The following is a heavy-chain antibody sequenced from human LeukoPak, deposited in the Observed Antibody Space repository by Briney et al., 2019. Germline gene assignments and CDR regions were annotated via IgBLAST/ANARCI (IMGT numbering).Heavy chain of an antibody. CDR3: ARVRGDYYYMDV. CDR1: GGSISSYY. J-gene: IGHJ6*03. Sequence: SSETLSLTCTVSGGSISSYYWSWIRQPPGKGLEWIGYIYYSGSTNYNPSLKSRVTISVDTSKNQFSLKPSSVTAADTAVYYCARVRGDYYYMDVWGKGTTVTVSS. CDR2: IYYSGST. V-gene: IGHV4-59*01.